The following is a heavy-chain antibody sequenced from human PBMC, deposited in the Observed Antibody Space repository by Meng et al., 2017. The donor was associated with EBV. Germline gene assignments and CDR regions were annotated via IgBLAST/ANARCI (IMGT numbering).Heavy chain of an antibody. J-gene: IGHJ5*02. V-gene: IGHV2-5*02. CDR2: IYWDDDK. D-gene: IGHD6-13*01. CDR3: AHRRDEYSSSWYGWFDP. CDR1: GFSLSTSGVG. Sequence: HITLKGSGPPLVKPTPTLTLTCTFSGFSLSTSGVGVGWIRQPPGKALEWLALIYWDDDKRYSPSLKSRLTITKDTSKNQVVLTMTNMDPVDTATYYCAHRRDEYSSSWYGWFDPWGQGTLVTVSS.